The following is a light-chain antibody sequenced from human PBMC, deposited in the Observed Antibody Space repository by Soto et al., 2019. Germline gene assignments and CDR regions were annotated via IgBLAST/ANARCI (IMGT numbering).Light chain of an antibody. CDR3: QQYGSSPTT. Sequence: EIVMTQSPATLSVSPRERATLSCRASQSVSSNLVWYQQKPGQAPRLLIYGASSRATGIPDRFSGSGSGTDFTLTISRLEPEDFAVYYCQQYGSSPTTFGQGTKVDIK. V-gene: IGKV3-20*01. J-gene: IGKJ1*01. CDR1: QSVSSN. CDR2: GAS.